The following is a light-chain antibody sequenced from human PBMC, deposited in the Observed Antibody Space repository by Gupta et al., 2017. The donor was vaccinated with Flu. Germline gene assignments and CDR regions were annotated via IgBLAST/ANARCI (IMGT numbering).Light chain of an antibody. CDR1: SSDVGGYNY. J-gene: IGLJ1*01. CDR2: DVS. CDR3: CSYAGSVYV. Sequence: QSALTQPPSVPGSLGQSVTISCTGTSSDVGGYNYVSWYQQHPGKAPKLMIYDVSKRPSGVPDRFSGSKSGNTASLTISGLQAEDEADYYCCSYAGSVYVFGTGTKVTVL. V-gene: IGLV2-11*01.